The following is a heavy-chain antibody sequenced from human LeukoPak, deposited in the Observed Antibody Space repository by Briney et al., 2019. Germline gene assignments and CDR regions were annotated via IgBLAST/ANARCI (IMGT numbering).Heavy chain of an antibody. CDR1: GYTFTGYY. D-gene: IGHD5-12*01. V-gene: IGHV1-2*02. J-gene: IGHJ4*02. CDR2: INPNSGDT. Sequence: ASVKVSCKASGYTFTGYYLHWVLQAPGQGLEWMGWINPNSGDTNNAQKFQGRVTMTRDTSISTAYMELSRLRSDDTAVYYCARDGSLDYWGQGTLVTVSS. CDR3: ARDGSLDY.